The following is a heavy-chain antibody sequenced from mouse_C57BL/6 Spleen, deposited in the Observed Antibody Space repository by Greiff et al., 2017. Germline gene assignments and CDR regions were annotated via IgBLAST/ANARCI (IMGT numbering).Heavy chain of an antibody. CDR3: ARDYYGSSEGWFAY. V-gene: IGHV5-17*01. D-gene: IGHD1-1*01. CDR2: ISSGSSTI. CDR1: GFTFSDYG. J-gene: IGHJ3*01. Sequence: DVHLVESGGGLVKPGGSLKLSCAASGFTFSDYGMHWVRQAPEKGLEWVAYISSGSSTIYYADTVKGRFTISRDNAKTTLFLQMTSLRSEDTAMYYCARDYYGSSEGWFAYWGQGTLVTVSA.